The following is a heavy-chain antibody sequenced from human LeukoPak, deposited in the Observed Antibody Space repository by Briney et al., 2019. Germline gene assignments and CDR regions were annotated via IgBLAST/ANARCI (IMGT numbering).Heavy chain of an antibody. V-gene: IGHV3-7*01. J-gene: IGHJ2*01. CDR2: IKQDGSEK. CDR1: GFTFSDYY. CDR3: ARALSL. Sequence: PGGSLRLSCAASGFTFSDYYMSWVRQAPGKGLEWVANIKQDGSEKYYVDSVKGRFTISRDNAKNSLYLQMNSLRAEDTAVYHCARALSLWGRGTLVTVSS.